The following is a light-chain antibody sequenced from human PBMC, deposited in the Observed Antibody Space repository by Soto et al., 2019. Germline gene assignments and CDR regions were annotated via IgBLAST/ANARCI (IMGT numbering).Light chain of an antibody. CDR3: SSYTSSTTYV. CDR1: SSDVGGYKY. J-gene: IGLJ1*01. V-gene: IGLV2-14*01. Sequence: QSALTQPASVSGSPGQSITISCTGTSSDVGGYKYVSWYQHHPGKGPKLMLYDVSNRPSGVSNRFSGSKSGNTASLTSSGLQAEDEADYYCSSYTSSTTYVFGTGTKVTVL. CDR2: DVS.